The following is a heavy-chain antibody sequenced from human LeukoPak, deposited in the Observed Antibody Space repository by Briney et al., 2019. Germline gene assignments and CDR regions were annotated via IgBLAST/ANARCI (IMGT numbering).Heavy chain of an antibody. V-gene: IGHV1-18*01. CDR2: ISAYNGNT. Sequence: GASVKVSCKASGYTFTSYGISWVRQAPGQGLEWMGWISAYNGNTNYAQKLQGRVTMTTDTSTSTAYMELRSLRSDDTAVYYCARDLRAYYDILTGYSSFDYWGQGTLVTVSS. CDR1: GYTFTSYG. J-gene: IGHJ4*02. CDR3: ARDLRAYYDILTGYSSFDY. D-gene: IGHD3-9*01.